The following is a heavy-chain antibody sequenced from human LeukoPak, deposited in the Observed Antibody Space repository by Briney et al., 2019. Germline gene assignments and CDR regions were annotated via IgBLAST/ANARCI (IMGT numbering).Heavy chain of an antibody. Sequence: PGESLKISCKGSGYSFTSYWIGWVRQMPGKGLEWMGIIYPGDSDTRYSPSFQGQVTISADKSISTAYLQWSSLKASDTAMYYCARQEDYYDSSGYSRFVTDYWGQETLVTVSS. D-gene: IGHD3-22*01. V-gene: IGHV5-51*01. CDR2: IYPGDSDT. J-gene: IGHJ4*02. CDR1: GYSFTSYW. CDR3: ARQEDYYDSSGYSRFVTDY.